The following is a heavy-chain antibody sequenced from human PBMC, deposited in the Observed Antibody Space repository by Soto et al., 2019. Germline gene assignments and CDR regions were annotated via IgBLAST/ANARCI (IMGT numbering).Heavy chain of an antibody. CDR2: IYYSGIT. CDR1: GGSISSGGYY. Sequence: SETLSLTCTVSGGSISSGGYYWSWFRQHPGKGLEWIGYIYYSGITYYNPSLKSRVTISVDTSKNQFSLKLSSVTAADTAVYYCARMWSGYNSHWGQGTLVTVSS. D-gene: IGHD6-25*01. CDR3: ARMWSGYNSH. V-gene: IGHV4-31*03. J-gene: IGHJ4*02.